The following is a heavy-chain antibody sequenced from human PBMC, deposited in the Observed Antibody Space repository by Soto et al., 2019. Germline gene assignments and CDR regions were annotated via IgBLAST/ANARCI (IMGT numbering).Heavy chain of an antibody. D-gene: IGHD3-10*01. J-gene: IGHJ4*02. V-gene: IGHV2-5*02. CDR2: IFWDDEK. CDR1: GFSLNNSGVG. Sequence: QITLKESGPTLVKPTQTLTLTCTFSGFSLNNSGVGVGWIRQPPGKALEWLALIFWDDEKRYRPSLRSRLTIPKATYNYGVVLTLTNMDPVDTARYYSAHKPSVYGSGNYFCFHFDSWGQGTLVTVSS. CDR3: AHKPSVYGSGNYFCFHFDS.